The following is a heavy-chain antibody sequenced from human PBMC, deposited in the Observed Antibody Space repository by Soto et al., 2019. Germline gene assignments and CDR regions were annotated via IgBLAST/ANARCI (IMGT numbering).Heavy chain of an antibody. CDR3: AHQLPEKWLVVFDW. J-gene: IGHJ4*02. CDR2: IYWDGDI. V-gene: IGHV2-5*02. D-gene: IGHD6-19*01. Sequence: QITLRESGPTLVEPTQTLTLTCTFSGFSLSTSGVGVGWIRQPPGKALDWLALIYWDGDIRYSASLKSRLTITKDTPKNHFVLTMTNMDAVDTATYYCAHQLPEKWLVVFDWWAQGTLLTVSS. CDR1: GFSLSTSGVG.